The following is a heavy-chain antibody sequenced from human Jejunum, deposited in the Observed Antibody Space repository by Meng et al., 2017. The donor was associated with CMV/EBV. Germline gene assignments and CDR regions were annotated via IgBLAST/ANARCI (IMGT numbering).Heavy chain of an antibody. V-gene: IGHV3-30*02. J-gene: IGHJ4*02. CDR2: IRYNGINK. Sequence: VLVVDSGGGVVQPGGSLGLSCAASGFTFSAYNMHWVRQAPGKGLEWVAFIRYNGINKYYADSVKGRFTISRDNSKNTVHLEMSSLRVEDTANYYCAKDDSSGYDPYYFDYWGQGTLVTVSS. CDR1: GFTFSAYN. D-gene: IGHD3-22*01. CDR3: AKDDSSGYDPYYFDY.